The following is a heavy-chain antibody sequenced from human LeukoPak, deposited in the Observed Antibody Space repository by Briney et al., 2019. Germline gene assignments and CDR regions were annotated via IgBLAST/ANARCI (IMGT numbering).Heavy chain of an antibody. CDR3: ARHRGDCTSTSCFHYYFDY. D-gene: IGHD2-2*01. CDR1: GYSFTNYW. Sequence: GESPKISCKASGYSFTNYWIGWVRQMPGKGLEWMGIIYPDDSETRYSPSFQGQVTISADKSITTAYLQWSSLKASDTAMYFCARHRGDCTSTSCFHYYFDYWGQGTLVTVSS. V-gene: IGHV5-51*01. CDR2: IYPDDSET. J-gene: IGHJ4*02.